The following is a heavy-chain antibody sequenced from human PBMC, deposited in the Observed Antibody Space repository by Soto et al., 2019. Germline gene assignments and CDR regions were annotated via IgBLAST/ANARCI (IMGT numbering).Heavy chain of an antibody. D-gene: IGHD2-21*01. Sequence: QVQLLQSGTDVQRPGSSVKVSCKTSGVSFNSYGFAWVRQAPGRGLEWVGKINPASQLTNYEQSLQGRVTSTADTSTRTTYMELSGMTSEDTAGYFCARMRLARLDHWGQGTLVTVSS. V-gene: IGHV1-69*09. CDR2: INPASQLT. CDR3: ARMRLARLDH. J-gene: IGHJ4*02. CDR1: GVSFNSYG.